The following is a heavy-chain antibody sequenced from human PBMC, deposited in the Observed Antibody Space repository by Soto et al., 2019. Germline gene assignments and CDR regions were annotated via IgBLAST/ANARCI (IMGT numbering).Heavy chain of an antibody. CDR3: TTPHYDILTGYFDY. J-gene: IGHJ4*02. CDR2: IKSKTDGGTT. V-gene: IGHV3-15*01. Sequence: GGSLRLSCAASGFTFSNAWMCWVRQAPGKGLEWVGRIKSKTDGGTTDYAAPVKGRFTISRDDSKNTLYLQMNSLKTEDTAVYYCTTPHYDILTGYFDYWGQGTLVTVSS. CDR1: GFTFSNAW. D-gene: IGHD3-9*01.